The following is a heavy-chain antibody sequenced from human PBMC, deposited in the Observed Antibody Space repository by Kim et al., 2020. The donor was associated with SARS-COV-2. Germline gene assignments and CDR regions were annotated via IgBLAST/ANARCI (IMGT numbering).Heavy chain of an antibody. Sequence: GGSLRLSCAASGFTFSTYGMHWVRQAPGKGLEWVALISYDGSNKYYADSVKGRFTITSDNSKNTLYLQMNSLRPEDTAVYYCAKALLRGVNFYYYGMDV. CDR3: AKALLRGVNFYYYGMDV. V-gene: IGHV3-30*18. J-gene: IGHJ6*01. CDR1: GFTFSTYG. CDR2: ISYDGSNK. D-gene: IGHD3-10*01.